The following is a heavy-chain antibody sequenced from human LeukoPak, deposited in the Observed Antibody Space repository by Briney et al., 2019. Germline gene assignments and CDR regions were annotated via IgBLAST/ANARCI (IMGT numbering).Heavy chain of an antibody. J-gene: IGHJ4*02. CDR2: IYYSGST. CDR1: GGSISSYY. CDR3: AGMGIAVAGYDY. Sequence: SETLSLTCTVSGGSISSYYWSWIRQPPGKGLEWIGYIYYSGSTNYNPSLKSRVTISVDTSKNQFSLKLSSVTAADTAVYYCAGMGIAVAGYDYWGQGTLVTASS. V-gene: IGHV4-59*01. D-gene: IGHD6-19*01.